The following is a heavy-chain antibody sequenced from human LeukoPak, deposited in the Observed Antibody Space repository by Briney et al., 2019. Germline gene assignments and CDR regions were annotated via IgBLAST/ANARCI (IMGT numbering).Heavy chain of an antibody. CDR3: ARGRSGPWRIFSY. Sequence: PSQTLSLTCTVSGGSISSGGYYWSWIRQHPGKGLEWIGYIYYSGSTYYNPPLKSRVTISVDTSKNQFSLKLSSVTAADTAVYYCARGRSGPWRIFSYWGQGTLVTVSS. J-gene: IGHJ4*02. CDR2: IYYSGST. D-gene: IGHD3-3*01. V-gene: IGHV4-31*03. CDR1: GGSISSGGYY.